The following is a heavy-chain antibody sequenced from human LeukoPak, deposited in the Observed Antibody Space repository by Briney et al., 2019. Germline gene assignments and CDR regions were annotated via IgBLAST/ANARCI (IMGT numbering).Heavy chain of an antibody. V-gene: IGHV3-30*03. CDR2: ISYDGSNK. D-gene: IGHD3-10*01. Sequence: GGSLRLSCAASGLTFSSYGMNWVRQAPGKGLEWVAVISYDGSNKYYADSVKGRFTISRDNSKNTLYLQLNSLRAEDTAVYYCARDSGAGSGSYSALDYWGQGTLVTVSS. CDR1: GLTFSSYG. J-gene: IGHJ4*02. CDR3: ARDSGAGSGSYSALDY.